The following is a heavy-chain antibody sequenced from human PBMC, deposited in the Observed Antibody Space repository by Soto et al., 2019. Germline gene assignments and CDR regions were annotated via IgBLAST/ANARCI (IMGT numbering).Heavy chain of an antibody. V-gene: IGHV3-53*01. CDR2: IYSGGST. Sequence: GGSLRLSCAASGFTVSSNYMSWVRQAPGKGLECVSVIYSGGSTYYADSVKGRFTSSRDNSKNPLYLQMNSLRAEDTAVYYCARKSIAAPDYYYYGMDVWGQGTTVTVSS. CDR1: GFTVSSNY. CDR3: ARKSIAAPDYYYYGMDV. D-gene: IGHD6-6*01. J-gene: IGHJ6*02.